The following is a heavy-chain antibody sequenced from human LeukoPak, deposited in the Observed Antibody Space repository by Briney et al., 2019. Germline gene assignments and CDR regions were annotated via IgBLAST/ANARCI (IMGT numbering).Heavy chain of an antibody. J-gene: IGHJ4*02. Sequence: PSETLSLTCTVSGGSISSYYWSWIRQPPGKGLEWIGYIYYSASTNYNPSLKSRVTISVDTSKNQFSLKLSSVTAADTAVYYCARGGRIAVAHFDYWGQGTLVTVSS. D-gene: IGHD6-19*01. CDR3: ARGGRIAVAHFDY. V-gene: IGHV4-59*01. CDR1: GGSISSYY. CDR2: IYYSAST.